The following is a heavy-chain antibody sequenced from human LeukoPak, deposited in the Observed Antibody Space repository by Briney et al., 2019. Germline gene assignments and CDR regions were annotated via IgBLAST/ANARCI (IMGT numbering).Heavy chain of an antibody. D-gene: IGHD3-22*01. V-gene: IGHV1-69*04. CDR3: ARDYYDSSGYYEGLDY. CDR2: IIPIFGIT. Sequence: ASVKVSCKASGGTFSSYAISWVRQAPGQGLEWMGRIIPIFGITNYAQKFQGRVTITADKSTTTAYMELSSLRSEDTAVYYCARDYYDSSGYYEGLDYWGQGTLVTVSS. J-gene: IGHJ4*02. CDR1: GGTFSSYA.